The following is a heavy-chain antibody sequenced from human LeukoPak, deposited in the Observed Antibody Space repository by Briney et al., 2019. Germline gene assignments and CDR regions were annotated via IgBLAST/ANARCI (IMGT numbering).Heavy chain of an antibody. CDR1: GGSISNYY. CDR3: ARIGGSYYEYYFDY. Sequence: SETLSLTCTVSGGSISNYYWSWIRQPAGKGLEWIGRIYTSGSTNYNPSLKSRVTMPVDTSKNQFSLKLSSVTAADTAVYYCARIGGSYYEYYFDYWGQGTLVTVSS. D-gene: IGHD1-26*01. V-gene: IGHV4-4*07. J-gene: IGHJ4*02. CDR2: IYTSGST.